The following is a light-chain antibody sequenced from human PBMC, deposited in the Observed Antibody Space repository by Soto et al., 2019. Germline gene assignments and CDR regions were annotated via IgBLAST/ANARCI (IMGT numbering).Light chain of an antibody. CDR2: GAS. CDR3: QQYGNSPLT. V-gene: IGKV3-20*01. J-gene: IGKJ2*01. CDR1: QSVSSY. Sequence: EIVLTQSPATLSLSPGERATLSCRASQSVSSYLGWYQQKPGQAPRLLIYGASSRAAGVADRFSGDGSGKDFTLTISRLEPEDFAVYLCQQYGNSPLTFGRGTKLEMK.